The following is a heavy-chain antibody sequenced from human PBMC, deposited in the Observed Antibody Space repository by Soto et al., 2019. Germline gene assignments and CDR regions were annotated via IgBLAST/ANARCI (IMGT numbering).Heavy chain of an antibody. D-gene: IGHD4-17*01. CDR3: AIDYGVQTSRDYYRMDV. V-gene: IGHV1-69*08. J-gene: IGHJ6*02. CDR2: SIPILNTA. Sequence: QVQLVQSGAEVKKPGSSVKVSCKASGGTFSSYFISWVRQAPGQGLEWMGRSIPILNTAHYAQKFQGRVTITEDKFTSTAYMELSSLRSEDTAVYYCAIDYGVQTSRDYYRMDVWCQGTTVTVSS. CDR1: GGTFSSYF.